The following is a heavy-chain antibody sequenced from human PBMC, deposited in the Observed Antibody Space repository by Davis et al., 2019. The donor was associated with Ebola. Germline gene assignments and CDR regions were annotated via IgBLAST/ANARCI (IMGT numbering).Heavy chain of an antibody. V-gene: IGHV3-53*01. CDR1: GFTVSTNY. J-gene: IGHJ6*04. CDR3: ARDGVGHGSSGYYYHGMDV. CDR2: FYTGGST. Sequence: PGGSLRLSCAASGFTVSTNYMSWVRQAPGKGLEWVSVFYTGGSTYYADSVKGRFTISRDISKNTLYLQMNSLRAEDTAVYYCARDGVGHGSSGYYYHGMDVWGKGTTVTVSS. D-gene: IGHD6-25*01.